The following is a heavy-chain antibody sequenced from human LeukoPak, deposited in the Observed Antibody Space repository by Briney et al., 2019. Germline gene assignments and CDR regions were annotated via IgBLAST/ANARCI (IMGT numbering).Heavy chain of an antibody. D-gene: IGHD1-1*01. CDR1: GFTFSSYA. CDR2: ISSNGGST. Sequence: GGSLRLSCAASGFTFSSYAMHWVRQAPGEGLEYVSAISSNGGSTYYANSVKGRFTISRDNSKNTLYLQMGSLRAEDIAVYYCARDGSGTQVDAFDIWGQGTMVTVSS. J-gene: IGHJ3*02. V-gene: IGHV3-64*01. CDR3: ARDGSGTQVDAFDI.